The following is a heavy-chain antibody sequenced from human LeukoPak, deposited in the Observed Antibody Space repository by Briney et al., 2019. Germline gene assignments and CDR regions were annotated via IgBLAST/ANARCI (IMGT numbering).Heavy chain of an antibody. CDR1: GGTFSSYA. CDR2: IIPILGIA. Sequence: SVKDSCKASGGTFSSYAISWVRPAPGQGLEGMGRIIPILGIAKYAQKFQGRVTIPADKSTSTAYRELSSLRSDDTAVYSCARDFWSGYQNGWFDPWGQGTLVTVSS. CDR3: ARDFWSGYQNGWFDP. D-gene: IGHD3-3*01. V-gene: IGHV1-69*04. J-gene: IGHJ5*02.